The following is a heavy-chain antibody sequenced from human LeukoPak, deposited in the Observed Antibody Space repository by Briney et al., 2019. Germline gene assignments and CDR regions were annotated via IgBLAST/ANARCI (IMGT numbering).Heavy chain of an antibody. Sequence: PGRSLRLSCAASGFTFNTYGMHWVRQAPGKGLEWVAIISYGGSDEYYADSVKGRFTISRDNSKNTLSLQVHSLTAEDTAVYYCVASSGSYHYWGQGTLVTVSS. V-gene: IGHV3-30*03. CDR3: VASSGSYHY. CDR1: GFTFNTYG. J-gene: IGHJ4*02. D-gene: IGHD3-10*01. CDR2: ISYGGSDE.